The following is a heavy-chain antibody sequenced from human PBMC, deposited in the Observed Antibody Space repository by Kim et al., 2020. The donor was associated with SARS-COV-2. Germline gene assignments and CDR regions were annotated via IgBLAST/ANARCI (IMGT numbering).Heavy chain of an antibody. CDR2: ISSSGSTI. J-gene: IGHJ4*02. CDR3: ARDPELFPSMNYFDY. D-gene: IGHD3-10*01. Sequence: GGSLRLSCAASGFTFSSYEMNWVRQAPGKGLEWVSYISSSGSTIYYADSVKGRFTISRDNAKNSLYLQMNSLRAEDTAVYYCARDPELFPSMNYFDYWGQGTLVTVSS. V-gene: IGHV3-48*03. CDR1: GFTFSSYE.